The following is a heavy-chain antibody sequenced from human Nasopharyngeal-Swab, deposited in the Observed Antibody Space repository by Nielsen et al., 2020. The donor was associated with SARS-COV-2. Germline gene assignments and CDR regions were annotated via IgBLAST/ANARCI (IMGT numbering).Heavy chain of an antibody. V-gene: IGHV2-70*13. CDR2: IYWEDDR. J-gene: IGHJ4*02. CDR3: ARIPPLDYHFDS. D-gene: IGHD3/OR15-3a*01. Sequence: SGPTLVKPTQTLTLTCTFSGFSLSTSGMFVSWIRQPPGKALEWLALIYWEDDRYYSTSLKARLTPSKDTSKNQVVLTMTNMDPVDTATYYCARIPPLDYHFDSWSQGTLVTVSS. CDR1: GFSLSTSGMF.